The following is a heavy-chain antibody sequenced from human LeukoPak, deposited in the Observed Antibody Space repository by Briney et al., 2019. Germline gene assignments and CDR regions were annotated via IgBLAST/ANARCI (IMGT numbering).Heavy chain of an antibody. CDR2: MYFSGIT. CDR3: AGDGYSSWSYFDY. Sequence: PSQTLSLTCTVSGVSISGGGYYWSWIRQHPGKGLEWIGYMYFSGITSYNPSLKSRVTISVDTSKNQFSLKLSSVTAADTAVYYCAGDGYSSWSYFDYWGQGTLVTVSS. J-gene: IGHJ4*02. V-gene: IGHV4-31*03. D-gene: IGHD6-6*01. CDR1: GVSISGGGYY.